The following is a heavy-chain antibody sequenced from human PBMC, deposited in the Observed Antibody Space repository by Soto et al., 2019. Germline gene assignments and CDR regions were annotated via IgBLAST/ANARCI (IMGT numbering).Heavy chain of an antibody. J-gene: IGHJ5*02. Sequence: SGPTLVNPTQTLTLTCTFSGFSLSTSGMCVSWIRQPPGKALEWLARIDWDDDKYYSTSLKTRLTISKDTSKNQVVLTMTNKNVVDTAMYYCAGIQLLYSGSSWFDPWGQGPLVPVSS. CDR1: GFSLSTSGMC. V-gene: IGHV2-70*11. D-gene: IGHD6-6*01. CDR2: IDWDDDK. CDR3: AGIQLLYSGSSWFDP.